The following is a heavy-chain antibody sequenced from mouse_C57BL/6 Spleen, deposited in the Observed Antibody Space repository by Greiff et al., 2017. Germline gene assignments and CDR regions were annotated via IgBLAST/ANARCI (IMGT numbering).Heavy chain of an antibody. CDR2: ISDGGSYT. Sequence: EVKVVESGGGLVKPGGSLKLSCAASGFTFSSYAMSWVRQTPEKRLEWVATISDGGSYTYYPDNVKGRFTISRDNAKNNLYLQMSHLKSEDTAMYYCARLYDYGLDYWGQGTTLTVSS. D-gene: IGHD2-4*01. CDR3: ARLYDYGLDY. J-gene: IGHJ2*01. V-gene: IGHV5-4*03. CDR1: GFTFSSYA.